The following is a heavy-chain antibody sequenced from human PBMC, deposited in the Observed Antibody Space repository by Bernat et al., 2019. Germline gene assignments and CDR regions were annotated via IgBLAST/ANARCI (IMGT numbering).Heavy chain of an antibody. J-gene: IGHJ2*01. Sequence: EVQLVESGGGLVQPGGSLRLSCAASGFTFSSYSMNWVRQAPGKGLEWVSYISSSSSTIYYADSVKGRFTISRDNAKNSLYLQMNSLRAEDTAVYYCAKDYQVLLPLRYFDLWGRGTLVTVSS. CDR2: ISSSSSTI. CDR3: AKDYQVLLPLRYFDL. V-gene: IGHV3-48*01. D-gene: IGHD3-22*01. CDR1: GFTFSSYS.